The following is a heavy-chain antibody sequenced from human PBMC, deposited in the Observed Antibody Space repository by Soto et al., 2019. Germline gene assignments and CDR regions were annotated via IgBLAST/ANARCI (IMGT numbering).Heavy chain of an antibody. D-gene: IGHD1-1*01. CDR1: GGSISSGGYS. Sequence: SETLSLTCAVSGGSISSGGYSWSWIRQPPGKGLEWIGYIYHSGSTYYNPSLKSRVTISVDRSKNQFSLRLSSVTAADTAVYYCARSYSANWSPNGFDPWGQATLVTVSS. V-gene: IGHV4-30-2*01. CDR3: ARSYSANWSPNGFDP. J-gene: IGHJ5*02. CDR2: IYHSGST.